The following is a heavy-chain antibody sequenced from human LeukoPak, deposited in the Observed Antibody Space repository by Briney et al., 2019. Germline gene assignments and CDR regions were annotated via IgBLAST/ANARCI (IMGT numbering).Heavy chain of an antibody. D-gene: IGHD5-18*01. CDR2: ISGSGGST. CDR1: GFTFSSYD. V-gene: IGHV3-23*01. CDR3: AKEEYPMVMYDAFDI. Sequence: GVSLRLSCAASGFTFSSYDMSWVRQAPGKGLEWVSAISGSGGSTYYADSVKGRFTISRDNSKNTLYLQMNSLRAEDTAVYYCAKEEYPMVMYDAFDIWGQGTMVTVSS. J-gene: IGHJ3*02.